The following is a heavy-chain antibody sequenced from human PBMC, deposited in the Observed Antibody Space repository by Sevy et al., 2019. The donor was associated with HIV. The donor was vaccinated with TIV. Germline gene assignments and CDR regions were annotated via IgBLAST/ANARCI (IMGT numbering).Heavy chain of an antibody. V-gene: IGHV3-23*01. Sequence: GGSLRLSCAASGFTFSNYAMSWVRQAPGKGLEWVSAISGSGGTTNYADSVKGRFTISGDNSKNTLYLQMNSLRAEDTAVYYCAKVLPCSSNSCYYYYYYGMDVWGQGTTVTVSS. CDR2: ISGSGGTT. J-gene: IGHJ6*02. CDR3: AKVLPCSSNSCYYYYYYGMDV. CDR1: GFTFSNYA. D-gene: IGHD2-2*01.